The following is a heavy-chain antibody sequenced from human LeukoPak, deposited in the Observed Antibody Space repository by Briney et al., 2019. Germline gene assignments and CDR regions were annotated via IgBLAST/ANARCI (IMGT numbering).Heavy chain of an antibody. CDR2: INQDGSEK. Sequence: GGSLRLSCAASRFTFSNYWMNWFRQAPGKGLEWVANINQDGSEKNYVDSVKGRFTISRDNAENSLYLQMNSLGAEDTAVYYCASGVYDSSGYRAGDEYWGQGTLVTVSS. J-gene: IGHJ4*02. D-gene: IGHD3-22*01. CDR3: ASGVYDSSGYRAGDEY. CDR1: RFTFSNYW. V-gene: IGHV3-7*01.